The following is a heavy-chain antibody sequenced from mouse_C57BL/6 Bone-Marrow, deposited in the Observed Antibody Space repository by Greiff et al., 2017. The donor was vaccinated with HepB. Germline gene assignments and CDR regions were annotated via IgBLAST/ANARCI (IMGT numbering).Heavy chain of an antibody. Sequence: EVKVEESGGGLVQPGGSMKLSCVASGFTFSNYWMNWVRQSPEKGLEWVAQIRLKSDNYATHYAESVKGRFTISRDDSKSSVYLQMNNLRAEDTGMYYCTAAQAKGFAYWGQGTLVTVSA. CDR2: IRLKSDNYAT. CDR1: GFTFSNYW. D-gene: IGHD3-2*02. J-gene: IGHJ3*01. CDR3: TAAQAKGFAY. V-gene: IGHV6-3*01.